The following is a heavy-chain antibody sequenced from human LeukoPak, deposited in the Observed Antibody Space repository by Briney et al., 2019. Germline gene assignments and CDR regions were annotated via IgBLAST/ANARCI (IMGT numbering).Heavy chain of an antibody. V-gene: IGHV3-53*01. Sequence: PGGSLRLSCAASGFTVSSNYMSWVRQAPGKGLEWVSVIYSGGSTYYADSVKGRFTISRDNSKNTLYLQMNSLRAEDTAVYYCARDLSYYYGMDVWGQGTTVTVSS. D-gene: IGHD2/OR15-2a*01. CDR1: GFTVSSNY. J-gene: IGHJ6*02. CDR3: ARDLSYYYGMDV. CDR2: IYSGGST.